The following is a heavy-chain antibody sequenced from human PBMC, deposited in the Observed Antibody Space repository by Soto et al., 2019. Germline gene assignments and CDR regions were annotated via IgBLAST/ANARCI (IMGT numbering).Heavy chain of an antibody. CDR3: ARDGDSSSWYVDYYYGMDV. CDR2: IYYSGST. Sequence: SETLSLTCTVSGGSISSSSYYWGWIRQPPGKGLEWIGSIYYSGSTYYNPSLKSRVTISVDTSKNQFSLKLSPVTAADTAVYYCARDGDSSSWYVDYYYGMDVWGQGTTVTVSS. V-gene: IGHV4-39*02. CDR1: GGSISSSSYY. D-gene: IGHD6-13*01. J-gene: IGHJ6*02.